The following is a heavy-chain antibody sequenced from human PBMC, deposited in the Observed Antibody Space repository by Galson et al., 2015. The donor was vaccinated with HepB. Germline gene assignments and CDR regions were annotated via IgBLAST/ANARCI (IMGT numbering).Heavy chain of an antibody. D-gene: IGHD1-14*01. Sequence: SLRLSCAASGFTFSSYGMHWVRQAPGKGLEWVAVIWYDGSSKYYADSVKGRFTISRDNSKNTLYLQMNSLRAEDTAVYYCARFPCPNHYYYYYYMDDWGKGTTVTVSS. CDR3: ARFPCPNHYYYYYYMDD. CDR2: IWYDGSSK. V-gene: IGHV3-33*01. CDR1: GFTFSSYG. J-gene: IGHJ6*03.